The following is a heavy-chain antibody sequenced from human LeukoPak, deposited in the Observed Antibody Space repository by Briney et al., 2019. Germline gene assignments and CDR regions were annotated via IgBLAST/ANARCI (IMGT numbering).Heavy chain of an antibody. Sequence: GGSLRLSCAASEFSVSANYMSWVRQAPGKGLEWVSVIYSGGSTYYADSVKGRFTISRDNSKNTLYLQMNSLRAEDTAVYYCAREDSSGYYSNYYGMDVWGQGTTVTVSS. CDR1: EFSVSANY. CDR3: AREDSSGYYSNYYGMDV. D-gene: IGHD3-22*01. CDR2: IYSGGST. J-gene: IGHJ6*02. V-gene: IGHV3-66*01.